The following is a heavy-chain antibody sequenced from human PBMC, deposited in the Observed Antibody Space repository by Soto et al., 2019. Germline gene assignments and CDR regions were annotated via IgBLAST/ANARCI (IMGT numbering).Heavy chain of an antibody. V-gene: IGHV3-30*18. CDR1: GFTFSSYG. CDR2: ISYDGSNK. CDR3: AKDFFPLSSSLLDY. J-gene: IGHJ4*02. D-gene: IGHD2-2*01. Sequence: GGSLRLSCAASGFTFSSYGMHWVRQAPGKGLEWVAVISYDGSNKYYADSVKGRFTISRDNSKNTLYLQMNSLRAEDTAVYYCAKDFFPLSSSLLDYWGQGTLVTV.